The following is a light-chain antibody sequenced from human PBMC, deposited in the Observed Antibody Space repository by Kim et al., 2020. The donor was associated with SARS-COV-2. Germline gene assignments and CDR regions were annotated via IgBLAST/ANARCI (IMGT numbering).Light chain of an antibody. CDR2: GAS. CDR1: QSVSSSY. CDR3: QQYGTFT. J-gene: IGKJ5*01. Sequence: EIVLTQSPGTVSLSPGERATLSCRASQSVSSSYLAWYQQKPGQAPRLLIYGASNRATGIPDRFSGSGSGTDFTLTISRLEPEDFAVYYCQQYGTFTFGQGTRLDIK. V-gene: IGKV3-20*01.